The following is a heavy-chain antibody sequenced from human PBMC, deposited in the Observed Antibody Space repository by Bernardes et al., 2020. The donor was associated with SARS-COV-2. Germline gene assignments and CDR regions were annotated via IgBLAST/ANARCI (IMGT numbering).Heavy chain of an antibody. V-gene: IGHV4-59*01. D-gene: IGHD3-10*01. CDR3: ARDLSHLVRRGFDL. J-gene: IGHJ2*01. Sequence: SQTLSRTCTVSAGSIGSYYWAWIRQPPGKGLEWIGYIYYSGNTNYNPSLKSRVTISVDRSQNQFSLNLSSVTPADTAVYYCARDLSHLVRRGFDLWGRGTLVTVSS. CDR1: AGSIGSYY. CDR2: IYYSGNT.